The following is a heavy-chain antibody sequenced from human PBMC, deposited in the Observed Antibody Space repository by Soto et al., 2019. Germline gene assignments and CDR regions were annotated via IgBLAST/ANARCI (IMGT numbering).Heavy chain of an antibody. CDR3: AGRYCTGGSCYRP. V-gene: IGHV4-34*01. Sequence: QVQLQQWGAGLLKPSETLSLTYAISGGSFSGYYWSWIRQPPGKGLEWIGEINHDGITNYNPSLKSRVTISLDTSKNQFSLKLTSVTAADTAVYYCAGRYCTGGSCYRPWGQGTLVTVSS. D-gene: IGHD2-15*01. CDR1: GGSFSGYY. CDR2: INHDGIT. J-gene: IGHJ4*02.